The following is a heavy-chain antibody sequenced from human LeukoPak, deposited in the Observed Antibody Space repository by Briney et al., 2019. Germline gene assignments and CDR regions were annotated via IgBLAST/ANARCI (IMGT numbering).Heavy chain of an antibody. CDR2: ISYDGSNK. CDR1: GLTFSSYA. CDR3: ARGWDTAMYFDY. J-gene: IGHJ4*02. D-gene: IGHD5-18*01. Sequence: PGGSLRLSCAASGLTFSSYAIHWVRQAPGKGLEWVAVISYDGSNKYYADSVKGRFTISRDNSKKTLYLQMNSLRAEDTAAYYCARGWDTAMYFDYWGQGTLVTVSS. V-gene: IGHV3-30*04.